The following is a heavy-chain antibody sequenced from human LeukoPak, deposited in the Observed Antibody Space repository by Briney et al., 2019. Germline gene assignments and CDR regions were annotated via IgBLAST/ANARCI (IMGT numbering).Heavy chain of an antibody. Sequence: GGSLRLSCAASGFTFSSYAMYWVRQAPGKGLEWVAVISYDGSEKHYANSVRGRFTISRDYSGNMLFLQMNDLTIGDTAVYYCAKGRSIMITFGGVIWGQGTLVTVSS. V-gene: IGHV3-30*04. CDR2: ISYDGSEK. CDR1: GFTFSSYA. J-gene: IGHJ4*02. CDR3: AKGRSIMITFGGVI. D-gene: IGHD3-16*01.